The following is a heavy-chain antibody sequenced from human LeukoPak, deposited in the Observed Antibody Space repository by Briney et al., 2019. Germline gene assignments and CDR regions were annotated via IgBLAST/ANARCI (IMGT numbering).Heavy chain of an antibody. CDR2: ISGSGGST. Sequence: GRSLRLSCAASGFTFSSYAMSWVRQAPGKGLEWVSAISGSGGSTYYADSVKGRFTISRDNSKNTLYLQMNSLRAEDTAVYCCAKDQDSSGWYNFDYWGQGTLVTVSS. V-gene: IGHV3-23*01. D-gene: IGHD6-19*01. J-gene: IGHJ4*02. CDR3: AKDQDSSGWYNFDY. CDR1: GFTFSSYA.